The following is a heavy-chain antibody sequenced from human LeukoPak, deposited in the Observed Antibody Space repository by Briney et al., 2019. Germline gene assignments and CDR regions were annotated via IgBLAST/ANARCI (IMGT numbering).Heavy chain of an antibody. CDR2: IYPGDSDT. J-gene: IGHJ5*02. CDR3: ARHAKEIVVVPRWWFDP. D-gene: IGHD3-22*01. V-gene: IGHV5-51*01. CDR1: GYSFTSYW. Sequence: GESLKISCKGSGYSFTSYWIGWVRQMPGKGLEWMGIIYPGDSDTRYSPSFQGQVTISADKSISTAYLQWSSLKASDTAMYYCARHAKEIVVVPRWWFDPWGQGTLVTVSS.